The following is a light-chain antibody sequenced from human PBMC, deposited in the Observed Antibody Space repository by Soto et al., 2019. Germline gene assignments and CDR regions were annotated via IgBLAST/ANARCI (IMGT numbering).Light chain of an antibody. CDR2: GVS. Sequence: SALAQPASVSGSPGQSITISCSGTSSDVGSYDHVAWYQQFPGKTPKLTIYGVSNRPSGVSSRFSGSKSGNTASLTISGLQAEDEADYYCIAYTGSSTSYVFGTGTKVTVL. J-gene: IGLJ1*01. V-gene: IGLV2-14*01. CDR1: SSDVGSYDH. CDR3: IAYTGSSTSYV.